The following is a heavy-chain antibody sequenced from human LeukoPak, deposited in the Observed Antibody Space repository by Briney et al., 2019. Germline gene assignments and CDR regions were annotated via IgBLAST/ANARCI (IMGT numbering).Heavy chain of an antibody. CDR1: GFTFSDYW. CDR2: INYHGNHT. Sequence: GGSLRLSCAAAGFTFSDYWMHWVRQAAGKGLMWVPLINYHGNHTHSVHSVNGLFNISRDNPNHTLFLQMSGLTAEHAAVYYCASGVSFTGNTFLFWGHATIVTVSS. V-gene: IGHV3-74*01. CDR3: ASGVSFTGNTFLF. J-gene: IGHJ3*01. D-gene: IGHD4-23*01.